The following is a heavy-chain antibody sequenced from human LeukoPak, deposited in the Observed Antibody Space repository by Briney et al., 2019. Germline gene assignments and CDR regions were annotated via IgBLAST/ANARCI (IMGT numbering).Heavy chain of an antibody. CDR3: ARGHTAMEYYYYYYYMDV. J-gene: IGHJ6*03. CDR1: GYTFTSYA. CDR2: MNPNSGNT. V-gene: IGHV1-8*03. D-gene: IGHD5-18*01. Sequence: RASVKVSCKASGYTFTSYAMNWVRQATGQGLEWMGWMNPNSGNTGYAQKFQGRVTITRNTSISTAYMELSSLKSEDTAVYYCARGHTAMEYYYYYYYMDVWGKGTTVTVSS.